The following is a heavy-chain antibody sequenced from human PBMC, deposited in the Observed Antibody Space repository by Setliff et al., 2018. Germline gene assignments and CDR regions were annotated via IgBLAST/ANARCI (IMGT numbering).Heavy chain of an antibody. J-gene: IGHJ3*01. CDR1: GYTSINYG. CDR2: ISTDDGDT. CDR3: ARDWFCSGGDCSDVFDF. Sequence: ASVKVSCKASGYTSINYGISWVRQAPGQGLEWMGWISTDDGDTNFAQKFQGRVTLTTDTSTGTAYMELRSLTFDDTAVYYCARDWFCSGGDCSDVFDFWGQGTMVTVSS. V-gene: IGHV1-18*01. D-gene: IGHD2-21*02.